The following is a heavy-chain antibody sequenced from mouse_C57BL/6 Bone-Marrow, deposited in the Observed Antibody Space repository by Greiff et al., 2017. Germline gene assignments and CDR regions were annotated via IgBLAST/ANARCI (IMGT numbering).Heavy chain of an antibody. CDR3: TIPITTVVAGDY. CDR1: GFNITDYY. J-gene: IGHJ2*01. Sequence: VQLQQSGAELVRPGASVKLSCTASGFNITDYYMHWVQQRPEQGLEWIGRIDPEDGDTEYAPKFQGKATTTADTSSNTAYLQLSSLTSEDTAVYYCTIPITTVVAGDYWGQGTTLTVSS. V-gene: IGHV14-1*01. CDR2: IDPEDGDT. D-gene: IGHD1-1*01.